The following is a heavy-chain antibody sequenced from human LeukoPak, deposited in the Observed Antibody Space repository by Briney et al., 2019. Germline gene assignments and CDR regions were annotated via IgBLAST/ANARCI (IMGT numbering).Heavy chain of an antibody. D-gene: IGHD1-26*01. J-gene: IGHJ3*02. V-gene: IGHV4-30-4*01. CDR2: IYYSGST. CDR3: ARDKKGAWDVFDI. Sequence: SETLSLTCTVSGGSISSGDDYWSWIRQPPGKGLEWIGYIYYSGSTYYNPSLKSRVTISIDTSKNQFSLKLSSVTAADTAVYYCARDKKGAWDVFDIWGQGTMVTVSS. CDR1: GGSISSGDDY.